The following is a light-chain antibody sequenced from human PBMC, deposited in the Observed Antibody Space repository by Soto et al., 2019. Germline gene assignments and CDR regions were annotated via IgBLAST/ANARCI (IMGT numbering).Light chain of an antibody. CDR3: QQYYSTPWT. CDR1: QSVLYISNNKNY. J-gene: IGKJ1*01. V-gene: IGKV4-1*01. Sequence: DIVMTQSPDSLAVSLGERATVNCKSSQSVLYISNNKNYLAWYQQKPGQPPKLLIYWASTRESGVPDRFSGSGSGTDFTLTISSLQAADVAVYYCQQYYSTPWTFGQGTKVEIK. CDR2: WAS.